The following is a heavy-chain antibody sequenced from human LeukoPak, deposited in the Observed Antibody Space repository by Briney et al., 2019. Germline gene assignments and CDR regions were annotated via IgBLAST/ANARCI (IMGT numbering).Heavy chain of an antibody. CDR2: ISQDVNNK. CDR1: GFTFSNFV. V-gene: IGHV3-30*03. Sequence: GVSLRLSCAASGFTFSNFVIHWVRQAPDKELEWVAGISQDVNNKYYVDSVKGRFTISRDNSKNTLYLQMNTLRPEDTAVYYCAREFDAFDIWGQGTMVTVSS. CDR3: AREFDAFDI. J-gene: IGHJ3*02.